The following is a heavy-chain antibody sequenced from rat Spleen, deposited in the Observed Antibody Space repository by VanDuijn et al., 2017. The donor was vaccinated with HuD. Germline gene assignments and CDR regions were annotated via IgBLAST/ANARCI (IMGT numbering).Heavy chain of an antibody. J-gene: IGHJ3*01. Sequence: QVQLKESGPGLVQPSQTLSLTCTVPGFSLTSDGVSWVRQPPGKGLEWIAAMASVRNTHYDSTLNPRLRINRDTSKSQVFLKTYSLQTEDTAIYFSTREGHTMDRATYWFAYWGQGTLVTVSS. V-gene: IGHV2S12*01. D-gene: IGHD1-9*01. CDR1: GFSLTSDG. CDR2: MASVRNT. CDR3: TREGHTMDRATYWFAY.